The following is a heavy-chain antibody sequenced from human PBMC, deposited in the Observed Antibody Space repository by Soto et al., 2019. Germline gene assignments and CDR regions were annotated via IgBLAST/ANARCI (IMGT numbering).Heavy chain of an antibody. CDR2: IFSSGTT. V-gene: IGHV4-30-4*01. Sequence: AXQRLRRPGTVSGDSISSGQKYWSWIRQAPGKGLEWIGYIFSSGTTYYNPSLKSRLTMSLDTSQNQFSLRLASVTDADSAVYYCARVPSPFDYYYAMDVWGQRTTVTV. J-gene: IGHJ6*02. D-gene: IGHD3-16*01. CDR3: ARVPSPFDYYYAMDV. CDR1: GDSISSGQKY.